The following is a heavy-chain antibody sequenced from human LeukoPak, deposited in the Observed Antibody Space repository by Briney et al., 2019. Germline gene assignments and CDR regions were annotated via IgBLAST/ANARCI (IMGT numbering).Heavy chain of an antibody. J-gene: IGHJ4*02. Sequence: GGSLKLSCKASGYTFTSYSMHWVRQAPGQGLEWVAVISSDGSNKYYADSVKGRFTMTRDKSKNTVYLKMNSLRAEDTAVYYRARDPELRDYCDYWGQGTLVTVSS. D-gene: IGHD1-14*01. V-gene: IGHV3-30*04. CDR2: ISSDGSNK. CDR1: GYTFTSYS. CDR3: ARDPELRDYCDY.